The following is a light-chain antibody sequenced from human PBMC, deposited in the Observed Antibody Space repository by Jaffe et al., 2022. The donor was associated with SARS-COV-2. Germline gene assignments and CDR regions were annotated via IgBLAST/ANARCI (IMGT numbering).Light chain of an antibody. J-gene: IGLJ2*01. V-gene: IGLV3-21*02. CDR2: DES. CDR3: QVWDSSNDHVV. CDR1: NIGSKS. Sequence: SYVLTQPPSVSLAPGQTARITCGGDNIGSKSVHWYQQKPGQAPVLVVFDESDRPSGIPDRFSGSNSGNMATLTISTVEAGDEADYFCQVWDSSNDHVVFGGGTKLTVL.